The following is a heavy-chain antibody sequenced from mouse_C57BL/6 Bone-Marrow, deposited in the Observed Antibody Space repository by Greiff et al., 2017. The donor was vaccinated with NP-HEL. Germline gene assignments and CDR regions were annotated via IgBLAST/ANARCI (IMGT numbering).Heavy chain of an antibody. V-gene: IGHV1-81*01. CDR2: IYPRSGNT. Sequence: QVQLKQSGAELARPGASVKLSCKASGYTFTSYGISWVKQRTGQGLEWIGEIYPRSGNTYYNEKFKGKATLTADKSSSTAYMELRSLTSEDSAVYFCARRITTVVARDYFDYWGQGTTLTVSS. J-gene: IGHJ2*01. D-gene: IGHD1-1*01. CDR1: GYTFTSYG. CDR3: ARRITTVVARDYFDY.